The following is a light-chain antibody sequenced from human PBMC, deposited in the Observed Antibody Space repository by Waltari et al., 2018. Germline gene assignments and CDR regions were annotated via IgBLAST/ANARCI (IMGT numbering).Light chain of an antibody. CDR2: DVS. CDR1: SSDVGGYNY. Sequence: QSALTQPRSVSGSPGQSVTISCTGTSSDVGGYNYVSWYQQHPGKAPKLMIYDVSKRPSGVPDRFSGSKSGNTASLTISVLQAEDEADYYCCSYAGSYTPFGGGTKLTVL. CDR3: CSYAGSYTP. J-gene: IGLJ2*01. V-gene: IGLV2-11*01.